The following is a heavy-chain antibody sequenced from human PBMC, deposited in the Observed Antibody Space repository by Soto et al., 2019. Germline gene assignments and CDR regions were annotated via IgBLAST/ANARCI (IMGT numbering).Heavy chain of an antibody. CDR1: GYTFTGYY. D-gene: IGHD4-17*01. CDR3: ARVQNDYGDLPLEY. J-gene: IGHJ4*02. V-gene: IGHV1-2*02. CDR2: INPNSGGT. Sequence: ASVKVSCKAAGYTFTGYYMHWVRQAAGQGLEWMGWINPNSGGTNYAQKFQGRVTMTRDTSISTAYMELSRLRSDDTAVYYCARVQNDYGDLPLEYWGQGTLVSVSS.